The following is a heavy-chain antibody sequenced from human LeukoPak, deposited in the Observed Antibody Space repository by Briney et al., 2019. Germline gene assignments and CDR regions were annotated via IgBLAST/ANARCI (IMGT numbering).Heavy chain of an antibody. CDR1: GGSFSGYY. CDR3: ARGRDYYDTRDAFEI. D-gene: IGHD3-22*01. V-gene: IGHV4-34*01. Sequence: SETLSLTCAVYGGSFSGYYWSWIRQPPGKGLEWIGEINHSGSTNYNPSLKSRVTISVDTSKNQFSLKLSSVTAADTAVYYCARGRDYYDTRDAFEIWGQGTMVTVSS. CDR2: INHSGST. J-gene: IGHJ3*02.